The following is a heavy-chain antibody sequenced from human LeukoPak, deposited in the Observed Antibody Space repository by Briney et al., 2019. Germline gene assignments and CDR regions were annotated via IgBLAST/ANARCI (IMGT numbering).Heavy chain of an antibody. V-gene: IGHV3-30-3*01. Sequence: TGGSLRLSCAASGFTFSSYAMHWVRQAPGKGLEWVAVISYDGSNKYYADSVKGRFTISRDNSKNTLYLQMNSLRAEDTAVYYCARLNYYDSSGIRVDAFDIWGQGTMVTVSS. CDR2: ISYDGSNK. D-gene: IGHD3-22*01. CDR3: ARLNYYDSSGIRVDAFDI. CDR1: GFTFSSYA. J-gene: IGHJ3*02.